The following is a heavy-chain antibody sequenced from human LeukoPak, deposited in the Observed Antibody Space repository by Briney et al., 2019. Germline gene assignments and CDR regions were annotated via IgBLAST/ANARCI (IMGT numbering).Heavy chain of an antibody. D-gene: IGHD5-12*01. CDR3: ARMGGYSGYATH. Sequence: PSETLSLTCTVSGGSISTYYWSWIRQPPGKGLEWIGYIHYSGTTNYNPSLKNRVTISLDTSKNQFSLNLSSVTAADTAVYYCARMGGYSGYATHWGQGTLVTVST. V-gene: IGHV4-59*08. CDR1: GGSISTYY. J-gene: IGHJ4*02. CDR2: IHYSGTT.